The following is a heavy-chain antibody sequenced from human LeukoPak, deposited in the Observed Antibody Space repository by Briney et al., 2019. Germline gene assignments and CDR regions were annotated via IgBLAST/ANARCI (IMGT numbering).Heavy chain of an antibody. Sequence: ASVKVSCKASGGTFSSYAISWVRQAPGQGLEWMGRIIPILGIANYAQKFQGRVTITADKSTSTAYMELSSLRSEDTAVYYCARARYEKWIAVAGTFWFDPWGQGTLVTVSS. V-gene: IGHV1-69*04. CDR3: ARARYEKWIAVAGTFWFDP. D-gene: IGHD6-19*01. J-gene: IGHJ5*02. CDR2: IIPILGIA. CDR1: GGTFSSYA.